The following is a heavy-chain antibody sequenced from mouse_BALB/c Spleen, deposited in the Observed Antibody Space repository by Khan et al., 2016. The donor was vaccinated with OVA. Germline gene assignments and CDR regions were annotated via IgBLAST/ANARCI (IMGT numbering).Heavy chain of an antibody. CDR1: GFSLTGYG. V-gene: IGHV2-6-7*01. Sequence: VQLVESGPGLVAPSQRLSITCTVSGFSLTGYGVNWVRQPPGKGLEWLGMIWGDGSTDYNSVLKSRLSISKDHSKSQVFLKMNSLQTDDTARYYCARAYYGNYREAMDYWGQGTSVTVSS. D-gene: IGHD2-10*01. CDR3: ARAYYGNYREAMDY. J-gene: IGHJ4*01. CDR2: IWGDGST.